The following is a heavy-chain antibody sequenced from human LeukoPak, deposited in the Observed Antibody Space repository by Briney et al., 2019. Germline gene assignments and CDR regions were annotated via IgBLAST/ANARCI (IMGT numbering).Heavy chain of an antibody. D-gene: IGHD5-24*01. CDR2: INPSGGST. CDR1: GYTFTNYY. Sequence: ASVKVSCKASGYTFTNYYIHWVRQAPGQGLEWMGIINPSGGSTNYAQKFQGRVTMTTDTSTITVYMELSRLRSDDTAVYYCGRVDMATTKDYWGQGTLVTVSS. V-gene: IGHV1-46*01. J-gene: IGHJ4*02. CDR3: GRVDMATTKDY.